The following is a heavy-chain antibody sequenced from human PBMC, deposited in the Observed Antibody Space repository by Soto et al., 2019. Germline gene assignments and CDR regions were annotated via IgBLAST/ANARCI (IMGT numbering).Heavy chain of an antibody. CDR2: ISYDGSNK. J-gene: IGHJ4*02. Sequence: QVQLVESGGGVVQPGRSLRLSCAASGFTFSSYGMHWVRQAPGKGLEWVAVISYDGSNKYYADSVKGRFTISRDNSKNTLYLQMNSLRAEDTAVYYCASGPEEGYCSGGSCYFWGQGTLVTVSS. V-gene: IGHV3-30*03. CDR1: GFTFSSYG. D-gene: IGHD2-15*01. CDR3: ASGPEEGYCSGGSCYF.